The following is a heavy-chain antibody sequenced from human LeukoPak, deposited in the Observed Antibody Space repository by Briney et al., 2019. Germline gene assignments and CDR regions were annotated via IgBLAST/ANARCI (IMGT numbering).Heavy chain of an antibody. D-gene: IGHD2-2*01. Sequence: SETLSLTCTVSGYSISSGYYWGWIRQPPGKGLEWIGSIYHSGSTYYNPSLKSRVTISVDTSKNQFSLKLSSVTAADTAVYYCASLAGVSYCSSTSCLNTLDYWGQGTLVAVSS. CDR2: IYHSGST. V-gene: IGHV4-38-2*02. CDR3: ASLAGVSYCSSTSCLNTLDY. CDR1: GYSISSGYY. J-gene: IGHJ4*02.